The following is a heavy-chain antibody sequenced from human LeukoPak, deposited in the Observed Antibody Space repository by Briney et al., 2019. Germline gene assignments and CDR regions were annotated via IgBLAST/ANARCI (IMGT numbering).Heavy chain of an antibody. D-gene: IGHD2-2*01. J-gene: IGHJ4*02. Sequence: GGSLRLSCAASGFTFSSYAMSWVRQAPGKGLEWVSVIYSSGSTYYADSVKGRFTISRDNSKNTLYLQMNSLRAEDTAVYYRARARGSTSLDYWGQGTLVTVSS. CDR2: IYSSGST. CDR1: GFTFSSYA. CDR3: ARARGSTSLDY. V-gene: IGHV3-53*01.